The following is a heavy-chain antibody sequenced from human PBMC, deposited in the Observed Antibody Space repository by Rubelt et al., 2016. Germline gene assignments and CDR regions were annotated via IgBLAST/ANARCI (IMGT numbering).Heavy chain of an antibody. D-gene: IGHD3-16*01. J-gene: IGHJ4*02. Sequence: EVQLVESGGGLVQPGGSLRLSCAASGFTFSSYSMNWVRQAPGKGLEWVSSISSSSSYIYYADSVKGRLTMSRDNAKNSLYLQMNSLRAEDTAGYYCARGELREVYWGQGTLVTVSS. V-gene: IGHV3-21*01. CDR3: ARGELREVY. CDR1: GFTFSSYS. CDR2: ISSSSSYI.